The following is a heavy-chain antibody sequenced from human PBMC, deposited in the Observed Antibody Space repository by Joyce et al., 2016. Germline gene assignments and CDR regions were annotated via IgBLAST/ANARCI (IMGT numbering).Heavy chain of an antibody. CDR1: VLTLSNYG. V-gene: IGHV3-30*18. CDR3: AKILTATYSSGWFLDY. Sequence: QVQLVESGGGVVQPGRSLRLSCAASVLTLSNYGVHWVRQVPGKGLEWVAVISYDGIYKYYADAVKGRFTISRDNSKNTVFLEMNSLRTEDTAVYYCAKILTATYSSGWFLDYWGQGTLVTVSS. J-gene: IGHJ4*02. CDR2: ISYDGIYK. D-gene: IGHD6-25*01.